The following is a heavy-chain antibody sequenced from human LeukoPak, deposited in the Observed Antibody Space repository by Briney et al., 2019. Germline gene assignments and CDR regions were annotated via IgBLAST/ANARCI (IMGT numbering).Heavy chain of an antibody. CDR2: INPNSGGT. CDR3: ARSSGWGFDY. V-gene: IGHV1-2*02. Sequence: ASVKVSFKASGYTCTVYYMHWVRQAPGQGLEWMGWINPNSGGTTYAQTFQGRVTMTRDTPISTAYIELSRLRSDDTAVYYCARSSGWGFDYWGQGTLVTVSS. D-gene: IGHD6-19*01. J-gene: IGHJ4*02. CDR1: GYTCTVYY.